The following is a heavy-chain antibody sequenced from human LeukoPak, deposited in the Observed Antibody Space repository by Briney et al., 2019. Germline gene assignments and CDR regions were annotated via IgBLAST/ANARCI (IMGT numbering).Heavy chain of an antibody. CDR3: AREPPLERGFAFDI. Sequence: PGGSLRLSCAASGFTFSSYAMHWVRQPPRQGLEYVSAISSNGGSTYYANSVKDRFTTSTDNSKNTQYLQMGSLRAEDMAVYYCAREPPLERGFAFDIWGQGTMVTASS. CDR1: GFTFSSYA. D-gene: IGHD1-1*01. J-gene: IGHJ3*02. CDR2: ISSNGGST. V-gene: IGHV3-64*01.